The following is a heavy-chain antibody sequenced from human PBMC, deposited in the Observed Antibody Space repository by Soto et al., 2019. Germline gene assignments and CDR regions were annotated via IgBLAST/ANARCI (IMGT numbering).Heavy chain of an antibody. V-gene: IGHV4-39*07. CDR3: ARVFYDILTGTLGGMDV. J-gene: IGHJ6*02. D-gene: IGHD3-9*01. CDR1: GGSISSSRCR. Sequence: SETLSLTCTVSGGSISSSRCRWGWIRKPPGKGLEWIGNIKYSGTTIYNPSLKSRVTISVDTSKNQFSLKLSSVTAADTAVYYCARVFYDILTGTLGGMDVWGQGTTVTVSS. CDR2: IKYSGTT.